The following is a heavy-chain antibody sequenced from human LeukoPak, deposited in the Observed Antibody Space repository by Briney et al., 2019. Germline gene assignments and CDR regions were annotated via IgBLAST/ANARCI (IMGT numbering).Heavy chain of an antibody. V-gene: IGHV1-2*02. CDR3: ARASYYYDSSGYPGYYFDY. CDR2: INPNSGGT. CDR1: GYAFTGYY. D-gene: IGHD3-22*01. Sequence: ASVKVSCKASGYAFTGYYMHWVRQAPGQGLEWMGWINPNSGGTNYAQKFQGRVTMTRDTSISTAYMELSRLRSDDTAVYYCARASYYYDSSGYPGYYFDYWGQGTLVTVSS. J-gene: IGHJ4*02.